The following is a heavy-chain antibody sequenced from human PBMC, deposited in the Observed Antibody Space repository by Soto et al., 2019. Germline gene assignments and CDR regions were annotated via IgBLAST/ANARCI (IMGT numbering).Heavy chain of an antibody. Sequence: GRSLRLSCAASGFTFSSHAMGWLRQAPGTGPEWVAFVDGSGGDTSYADSVKGRFIVSRDNSDNSLFLHMNSLRAEDTGRYFCAKEIFAAAYAATSAFDLWGQGTLVTVSS. CDR2: VDGSGGDT. J-gene: IGHJ4*02. CDR1: GFTFSSHA. V-gene: IGHV3-23*01. D-gene: IGHD2-8*01. CDR3: AKEIFAAAYAATSAFDL.